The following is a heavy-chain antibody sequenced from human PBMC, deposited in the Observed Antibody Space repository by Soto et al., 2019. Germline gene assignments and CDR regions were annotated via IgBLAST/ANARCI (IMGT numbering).Heavy chain of an antibody. D-gene: IGHD3-10*01. CDR3: AKDNGVRGVGNYDY. CDR2: ISGSGGST. V-gene: IGHV3-23*01. CDR1: GFTFSSYA. J-gene: IGHJ4*02. Sequence: EVQLLESGGGLVQPGGSLRLSCAASGFTFSSYAMNWVRQAPGKGLEWVSAISGSGGSTYYANSVKGRFTISRDNSKNTLYLQMNSRRAEDTAVYYCAKDNGVRGVGNYDYWGQGTLVTVSS.